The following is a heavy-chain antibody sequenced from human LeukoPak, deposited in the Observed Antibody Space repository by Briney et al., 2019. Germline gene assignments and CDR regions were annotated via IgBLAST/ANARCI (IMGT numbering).Heavy chain of an antibody. CDR2: MNQSGRA. D-gene: IGHD6-6*01. CDR1: GASFSNYY. V-gene: IGHV4-34*01. Sequence: SETLSLTCAVYGASFSNYYWGGVRQPPGKGLEWIGEMNQSGRANYNPSLKSRVTLSVDTSKNQFSLKLDSVTAADTAVYYCARGGGAARPRYFDLWGRGTLVTVSS. CDR3: ARGGGAARPRYFDL. J-gene: IGHJ2*01.